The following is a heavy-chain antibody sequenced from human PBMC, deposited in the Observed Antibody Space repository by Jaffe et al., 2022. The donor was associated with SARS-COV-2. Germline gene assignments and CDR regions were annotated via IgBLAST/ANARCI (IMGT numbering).Heavy chain of an antibody. D-gene: IGHD2-21*01. Sequence: QLQLQESGPGLVKPSETLSLTCTVSGDSIDSSGYYWGWIRQPPGKGLEWIGSMFYTGSTFYSPFLKSRVAISAETSRNQLSLRLSSVTAADTAVYYCARQSGDTRRWYVEFRYYMDVWGKGTTVTVSS. V-gene: IGHV4-39*01. CDR1: GDSIDSSGYY. CDR2: MFYTGST. J-gene: IGHJ6*03. CDR3: ARQSGDTRRWYVEFRYYMDV.